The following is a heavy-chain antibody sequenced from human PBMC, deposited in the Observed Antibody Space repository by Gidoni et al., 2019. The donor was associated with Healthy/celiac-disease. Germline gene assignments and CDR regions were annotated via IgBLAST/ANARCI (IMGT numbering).Heavy chain of an antibody. D-gene: IGHD3-22*01. Sequence: EVQLVESGGGLVQHGRSMRLSWAASGFPLDDYARDWVRQAQGKGREWVSGISWNMGSIGYADSGKVLFTISIDNAKNSLYLQMNSLRAEDTALYYCDKARSLITYGDAFDIWGQGPMVTVSS. CDR1: GFPLDDYA. CDR2: ISWNMGSI. J-gene: IGHJ3*02. CDR3: DKARSLITYGDAFDI. V-gene: IGHV3-9*01.